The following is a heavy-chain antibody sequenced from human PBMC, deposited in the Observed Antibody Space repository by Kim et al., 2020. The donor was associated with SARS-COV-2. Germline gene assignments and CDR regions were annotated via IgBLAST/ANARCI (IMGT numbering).Heavy chain of an antibody. V-gene: IGHV5-51*01. Sequence: GESLKISCKGSGYSFTSYWIGWVRQMPGKGLEWMGIIYPGDSDTRYSPSFQGQVTISADKSISTAYLQWSSLKASDTAMYYCARQDIFCSSTSCYIPRADYYYGMDVWGQGTTVTVSS. CDR1: GYSFTSYW. CDR2: IYPGDSDT. J-gene: IGHJ6*02. D-gene: IGHD2-2*02. CDR3: ARQDIFCSSTSCYIPRADYYYGMDV.